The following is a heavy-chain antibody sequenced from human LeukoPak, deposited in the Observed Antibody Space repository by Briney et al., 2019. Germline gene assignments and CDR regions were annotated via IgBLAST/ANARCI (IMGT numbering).Heavy chain of an antibody. D-gene: IGHD5-18*01. V-gene: IGHV4-59*01. CDR1: GGSISSYY. CDR3: ARYTAMVTGFDY. J-gene: IGHJ4*02. CDR2: IYYSGST. Sequence: SETLSLTCTVSGGSISSYYWSWIRQPPGKGLEWIGYIYYSGSTNYNPSLMSRVTISVDTSKNQFSLKLSSVTAADTAVYYCARYTAMVTGFDYWGQGTLVTVSS.